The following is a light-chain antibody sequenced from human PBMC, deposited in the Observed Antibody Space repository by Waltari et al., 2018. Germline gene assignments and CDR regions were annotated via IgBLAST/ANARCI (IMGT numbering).Light chain of an antibody. Sequence: DIQMTQSPPSVSASVGARVTITCRASQGIRSWLAWYQQKPGKAPKLLIYAASSLQGGVPSRFSGSGSGTEFTLTISSLQPEDVETYYCQEANSFPLTFGGGTKVEI. CDR1: QGIRSW. CDR3: QEANSFPLT. J-gene: IGKJ4*01. CDR2: AAS. V-gene: IGKV1-12*01.